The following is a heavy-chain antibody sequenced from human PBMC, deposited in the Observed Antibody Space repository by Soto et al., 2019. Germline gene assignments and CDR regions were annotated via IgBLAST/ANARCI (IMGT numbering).Heavy chain of an antibody. CDR2: IYYSGST. V-gene: IGHV4-59*01. CDR3: ARARGVPVTPSRYYYYYMDV. CDR1: GGSISSYY. D-gene: IGHD4-17*01. Sequence: PSETLSLTCTVSGGSISSYYWSWIRQPPGKGLEWIGYIYYSGSTNYNPSLKSRVTISVDTSKNQFSLKLSSVTAADTAVYYCARARGVPVTPSRYYYYYMDVWGKGTTVTV. J-gene: IGHJ6*03.